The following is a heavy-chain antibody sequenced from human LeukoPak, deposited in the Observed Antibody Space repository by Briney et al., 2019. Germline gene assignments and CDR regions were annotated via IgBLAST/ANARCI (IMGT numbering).Heavy chain of an antibody. CDR1: GFTFSSYS. D-gene: IGHD3-10*01. V-gene: IGHV3-21*01. CDR2: ISSSSSSSYI. Sequence: GGSLRLSCAASGFTFSSYSMNWVRQAPGKGLEWVSSISSSSSSSYIYYADSVKGRFTISRDNAKNSLYLQMNSLRAEDTAVYYWSRGVGSGSLLNYWGQGTLVTVSS. CDR3: SRGVGSGSLLNY. J-gene: IGHJ4*02.